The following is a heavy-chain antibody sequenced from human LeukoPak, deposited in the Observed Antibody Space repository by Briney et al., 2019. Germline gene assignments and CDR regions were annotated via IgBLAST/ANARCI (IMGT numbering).Heavy chain of an antibody. CDR2: IWGDASNK. D-gene: IGHD4-17*01. J-gene: IGHJ4*02. V-gene: IGHV3-33*01. CDR3: ARDGQEVAPYGYDY. CDR1: GFIFSSNA. Sequence: HTGRSLRLSRVRSGFIFSSNAIHCVRQAPGKRLERVAFIWGDASNKDYADSVKGRLTISRDNYKNTVYLQMSSLRVEDTAVYYCARDGQEVAPYGYDYWGQGTLVTVSS.